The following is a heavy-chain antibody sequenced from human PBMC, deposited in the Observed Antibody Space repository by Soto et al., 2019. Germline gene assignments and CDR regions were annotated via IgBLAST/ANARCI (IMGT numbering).Heavy chain of an antibody. J-gene: IGHJ5*02. CDR1: GFTFGDYA. D-gene: IGHD2-2*01. Sequence: GSLRLPGPASGFTFGDYAMSGFRQAPGKGLEWVGFIRSKAYGGTTEYAASVKGRFTISRDDSKSIAYLQMNSLKTEDTAVYYCNRDNLDCSSTSCYLGWFDPWGQGTLVTVYS. CDR2: IRSKAYGGTT. CDR3: NRDNLDCSSTSCYLGWFDP. V-gene: IGHV3-49*03.